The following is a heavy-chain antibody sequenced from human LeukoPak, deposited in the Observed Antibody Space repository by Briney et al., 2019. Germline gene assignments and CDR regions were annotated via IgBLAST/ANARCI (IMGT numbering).Heavy chain of an antibody. D-gene: IGHD5-18*01. J-gene: IGHJ4*02. V-gene: IGHV3-15*01. CDR2: IKSKTDGGTA. CDR1: GFTFNNAW. Sequence: GGSLRLSCAASGFTFNNAWMSWVRLAPGKGLEWVGRIKSKTDGGTADYAAPVKGRFTISRDDSKNMVLLQMNSLKIADTALYFCATEADTAMALPKNWGQGTLVTVSS. CDR3: ATEADTAMALPKN.